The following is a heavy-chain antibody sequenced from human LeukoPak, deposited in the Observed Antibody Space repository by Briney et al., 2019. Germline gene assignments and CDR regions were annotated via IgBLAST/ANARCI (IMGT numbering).Heavy chain of an antibody. V-gene: IGHV1-18*01. CDR3: AREGCGSTSCYYFDY. J-gene: IGHJ4*02. CDR1: GYTFTSYG. D-gene: IGHD2-2*01. Sequence: ASVKVSCKASGYTFTSYGISWVRQAPGQGLEWMGWISAYNGNTNYAQKLQGRVTMTTDTSTSTAYMELRSLRSDDTAVYYCAREGCGSTSCYYFDYWGQGTLVTVSS. CDR2: ISAYNGNT.